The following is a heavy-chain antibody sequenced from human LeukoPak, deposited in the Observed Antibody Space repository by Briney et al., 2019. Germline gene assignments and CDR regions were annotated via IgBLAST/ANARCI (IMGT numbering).Heavy chain of an antibody. D-gene: IGHD3-3*01. V-gene: IGHV4-30-2*01. CDR3: ARGGANYDFWSGYFH. CDR2: IYHSGST. J-gene: IGHJ4*02. CDR1: GGSISCGGYY. Sequence: PSETLSLTCTVSGGSISCGGYYWSWIRQPPGKGLEWIGYIYHSGSTYYNPSLKSRVTISVDRSKNQFPLKLSSVTAADTAVYYCARGGANYDFWSGYFHWGQGTLVTVSS.